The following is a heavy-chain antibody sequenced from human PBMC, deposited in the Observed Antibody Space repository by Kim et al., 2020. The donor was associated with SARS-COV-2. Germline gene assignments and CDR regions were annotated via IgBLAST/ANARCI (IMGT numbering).Heavy chain of an antibody. J-gene: IGHJ4*02. CDR1: GFTFGDYA. Sequence: GGSLRLSCTASGFTFGDYAMSWFRQAPGKGLEWVGFIRSKAYGGTTEYAASVKGRFTISRDDSKSIAYLQMNSLKTEDTAVYYCTRDRALLRRIQLWSVFDYWGQGTLVTVSS. V-gene: IGHV3-49*03. D-gene: IGHD5-18*01. CDR3: TRDRALLRRIQLWSVFDY. CDR2: IRSKAYGGTT.